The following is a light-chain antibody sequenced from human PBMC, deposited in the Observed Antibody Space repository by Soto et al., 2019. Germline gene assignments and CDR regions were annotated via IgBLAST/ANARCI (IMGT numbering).Light chain of an antibody. Sequence: EVVMTQSPATLSVSPGERVTFSCRASQSVTTNLAWYQHKPGQSPRLLISGASTGASGIPDRFSGSGSGTDFTLTISRLEPEDFAVYYCQQYGSSGTFGQGTKVEIK. CDR2: GAS. V-gene: IGKV3-20*01. J-gene: IGKJ1*01. CDR3: QQYGSSGT. CDR1: QSVTTN.